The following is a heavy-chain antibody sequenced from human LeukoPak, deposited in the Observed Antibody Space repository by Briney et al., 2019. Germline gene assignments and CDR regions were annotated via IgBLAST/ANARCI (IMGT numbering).Heavy chain of an antibody. V-gene: IGHV4-30-4*01. CDR1: GGSISSGDYY. J-gene: IGHJ6*02. D-gene: IGHD3-9*01. Sequence: PSQTLSLTCTVSGGSISSGDYYWSWIRQPPGKGLEWIGYIYYSGSTYYNPSLKSRVTISVDRSKNQFSLKLSSVTAADTAVYYCARGYYDIFVGVFYGMDVWGQGTTVTVSS. CDR2: IYYSGST. CDR3: ARGYYDIFVGVFYGMDV.